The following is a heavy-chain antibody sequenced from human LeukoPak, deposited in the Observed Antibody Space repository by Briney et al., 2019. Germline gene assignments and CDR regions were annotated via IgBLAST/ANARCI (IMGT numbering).Heavy chain of an antibody. J-gene: IGHJ4*02. D-gene: IGHD2-8*01. CDR1: GDSVSSNSAA. CDR3: ARDPRIYCTNGICRDDYFDN. CDR2: TYYRSKWYN. V-gene: IGHV6-1*01. Sequence: SQTLSLTCAISGDSVSSNSAAWNWIRQSPSRGLEWLGRTYYRSKWYNDYAVSVKSRITINPDTSKNQFSLQLNSVTPEDTAIYYCARDPRIYCTNGICRDDYFDNWGQGTLVTVSS.